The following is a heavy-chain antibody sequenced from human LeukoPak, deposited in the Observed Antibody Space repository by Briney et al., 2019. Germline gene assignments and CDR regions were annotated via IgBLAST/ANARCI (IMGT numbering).Heavy chain of an antibody. J-gene: IGHJ6*02. V-gene: IGHV4-4*07. D-gene: IGHD2-2*01. CDR2: IYTSGST. CDR1: GGSITNYY. Sequence: SETLSLACTVSGGSITNYYWSWIRQPAGKGPEWIGRIYTSGSTSYNPSLKSRVTMSIDTSKNQFSLKLSSLTAADTAVYYCARGCSSTSCWLRMDVWGQGTTVTVSS. CDR3: ARGCSSTSCWLRMDV.